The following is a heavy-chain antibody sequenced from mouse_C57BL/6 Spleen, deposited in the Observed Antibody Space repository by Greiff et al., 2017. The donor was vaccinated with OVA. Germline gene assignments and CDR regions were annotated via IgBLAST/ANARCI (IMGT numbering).Heavy chain of an antibody. CDR1: GFNIKNPY. Sequence: EVKLVESVAELVRPGASVKLSCTASGFNIKNPYMHWVKQRPEQGLEWIGRIDPANGNTKYAPKFQGKATITADTSSNTAYLQLSSLTSEDTAIYYCAGAYGIPWFAYWGQGTLVTVSA. D-gene: IGHD2-1*01. CDR3: AGAYGIPWFAY. V-gene: IGHV14-3*01. J-gene: IGHJ3*01. CDR2: IDPANGNT.